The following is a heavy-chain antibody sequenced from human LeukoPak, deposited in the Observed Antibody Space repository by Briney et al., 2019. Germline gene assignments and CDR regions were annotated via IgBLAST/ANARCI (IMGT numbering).Heavy chain of an antibody. CDR2: IRYDGSNK. J-gene: IGHJ4*02. CDR1: GFTFISYG. V-gene: IGHV3-30*02. Sequence: GGSLRLSCAASGFTFISYGMHWVRQAPGKGLEWVAFIRYDGSNKYYADSVKGRFTISRDNSKNTLYLQMNSLRAEDTAVYYCAKADSSGWLTTLDYWGQGTLVTVSS. D-gene: IGHD6-19*01. CDR3: AKADSSGWLTTLDY.